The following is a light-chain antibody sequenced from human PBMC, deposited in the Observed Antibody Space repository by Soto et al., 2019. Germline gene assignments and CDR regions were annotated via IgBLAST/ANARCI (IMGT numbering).Light chain of an antibody. J-gene: IGKJ1*01. CDR3: QQFRNWPWT. Sequence: EIVLTQSPGTLSVSPGERVTLSCTASQSISINLAWYQHKPGQAPRLLIHAGSTRATGIPARISGSGSGTEFTLTISSLQSEDFAVYYCQQFRNWPWTFGQGTKVEV. V-gene: IGKV3D-15*01. CDR1: QSISIN. CDR2: AGS.